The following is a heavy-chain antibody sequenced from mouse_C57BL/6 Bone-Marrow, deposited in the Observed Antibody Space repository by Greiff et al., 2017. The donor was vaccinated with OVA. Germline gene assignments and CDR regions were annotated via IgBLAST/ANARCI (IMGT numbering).Heavy chain of an antibody. CDR1: GYTFTDYY. D-gene: IGHD1-1*01. J-gene: IGHJ1*03. V-gene: IGHV1-77*01. CDR2: IGPGSGST. Sequence: QVQLQQSGAELVKPGASVKISCKASGYTFTDYYINWVKQRPGQGLEWIGKIGPGSGSTYYNEKFKGKATLTADKSSSTAYMQLSSLTSEDSAVYFCARTHYYGSSYAWYFDVWGTGTTVTVSS. CDR3: ARTHYYGSSYAWYFDV.